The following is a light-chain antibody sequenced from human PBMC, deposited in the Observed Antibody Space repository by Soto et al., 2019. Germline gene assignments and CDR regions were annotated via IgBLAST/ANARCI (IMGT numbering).Light chain of an antibody. CDR3: QQYGSSPGT. V-gene: IGKV3-20*01. CDR2: GAS. CDR1: QSISSTY. Sequence: EIVLTQSPCTLSLSPGERATLSCRASQSISSTYLAWYQQKPGQAPSLLIYGASSRATGVPDRFSGSGSGTDFTLTISRLEPEDFAVYYCQQYGSSPGTFGQGTKVEIK. J-gene: IGKJ1*01.